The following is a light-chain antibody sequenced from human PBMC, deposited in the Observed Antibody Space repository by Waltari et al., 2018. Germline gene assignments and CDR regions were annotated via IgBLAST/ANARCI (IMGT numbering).Light chain of an antibody. CDR3: AAWDDSLNGRV. Sequence: QSVLTQPPSASGTPGQRVTISCSGSSSNIGSNTVNWYQQLPGTAPKLLIYSNNQRPSGVPDRFSGSKSGPSASLAISGLQSEEEADYYCAAWDDSLNGRVFGGGTKLTVL. CDR2: SNN. V-gene: IGLV1-44*01. J-gene: IGLJ3*02. CDR1: SSNIGSNT.